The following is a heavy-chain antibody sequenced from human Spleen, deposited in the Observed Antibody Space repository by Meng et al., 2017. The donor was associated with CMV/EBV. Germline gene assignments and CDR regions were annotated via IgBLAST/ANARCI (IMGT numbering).Heavy chain of an antibody. Sequence: VNHDTHYWSWIRQPPGKGLEWIGYIYYTGNTNYNPSLRSRVTISVDTSKNQFSLKLSSVTAADTAVYYCARGMYSSGMYSSGWYFGYWGQGTLVTVSS. CDR2: IYYTGNT. CDR1: VNHDTHY. D-gene: IGHD6-19*01. CDR3: ARGMYSSGMYSSGWYFGY. J-gene: IGHJ4*02. V-gene: IGHV4-61*01.